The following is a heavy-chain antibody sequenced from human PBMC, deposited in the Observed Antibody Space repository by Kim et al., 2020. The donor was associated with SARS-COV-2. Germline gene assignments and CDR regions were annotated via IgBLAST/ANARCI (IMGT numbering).Heavy chain of an antibody. CDR1: GFTFSDYY. CDR3: ARGASPGISGWYSV. Sequence: GGSLRLSCAASGFTFSDYYMSWIRQAPGKGLEWISYISGTGSTVYYANSVKGRFTISRDNAKNSLYLHMNSLTAEDTAVYYCARGASPGISGWYSVWGRGTLVTVSS. D-gene: IGHD6-19*01. J-gene: IGHJ4*02. V-gene: IGHV3-11*04. CDR2: ISGTGSTV.